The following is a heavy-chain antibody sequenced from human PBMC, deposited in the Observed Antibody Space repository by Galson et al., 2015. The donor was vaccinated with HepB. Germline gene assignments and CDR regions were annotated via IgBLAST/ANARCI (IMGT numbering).Heavy chain of an antibody. CDR3: AKVLDYSSGWAPIYYYYGMDV. CDR1: GFTFSSYG. CDR2: ISYDGSNK. V-gene: IGHV3-30*18. D-gene: IGHD6-19*01. Sequence: SLRLSCAASGFTFSSYGMHWVRQAPGKGLEWVAVISYDGSNKYYADSVKGRFTISRDNSKNTLYLQMNSLRAEDTAVYYCAKVLDYSSGWAPIYYYYGMDVWGQGTTVTVSS. J-gene: IGHJ6*02.